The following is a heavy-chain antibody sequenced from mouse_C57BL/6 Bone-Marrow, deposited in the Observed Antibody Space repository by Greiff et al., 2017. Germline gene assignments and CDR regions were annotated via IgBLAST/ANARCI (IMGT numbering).Heavy chain of an antibody. J-gene: IGHJ1*03. CDR3: ARWDYWYFDV. V-gene: IGHV1-18*01. D-gene: IGHD2-4*01. Sequence: QLKESGPELVKPGASVKIPCKASGYPFTDYNMDWVKQSHGKSLEWIGDINPNNGGTIYNQKFKGKATLTVDKSSSTAYMELRSLTSEDTAVYYCARWDYWYFDVWGTGTTVTVSS. CDR1: GYPFTDYN. CDR2: INPNNGGT.